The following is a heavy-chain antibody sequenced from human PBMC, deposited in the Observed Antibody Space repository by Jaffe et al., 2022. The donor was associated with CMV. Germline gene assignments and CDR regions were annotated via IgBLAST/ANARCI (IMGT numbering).Heavy chain of an antibody. J-gene: IGHJ4*02. Sequence: EVQLLESGGGLVQPGGSLRLSCAASGFTFSSYAMSWVRQAPGKGLEWVSAISGSGGSTYYADSVKGRFTISRDNSKNTLYLQMNSLRAEDTAVYYCAKMYYDFWSGYPLSFRYWGQGTLVTVSS. CDR2: ISGSGGST. D-gene: IGHD3-3*01. V-gene: IGHV3-23*01. CDR1: GFTFSSYA. CDR3: AKMYYDFWSGYPLSFRY.